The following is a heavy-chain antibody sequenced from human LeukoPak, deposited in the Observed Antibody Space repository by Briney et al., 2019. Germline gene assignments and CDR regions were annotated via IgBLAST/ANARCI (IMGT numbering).Heavy chain of an antibody. CDR2: IIPIFGTA. Sequence: ASVKVSCKASGGTFSSYAISWVRQAPGQGLEWMGGIIPIFGTANYAQKFQGRVTITADESTSTAYMELSSLRSEDTAVYYCASREGHQPPLTTTTVTSRYYYYYMDVWGKGTTVTVSS. CDR3: ASREGHQPPLTTTTVTSRYYYYYMDV. J-gene: IGHJ6*03. V-gene: IGHV1-69*13. D-gene: IGHD4-11*01. CDR1: GGTFSSYA.